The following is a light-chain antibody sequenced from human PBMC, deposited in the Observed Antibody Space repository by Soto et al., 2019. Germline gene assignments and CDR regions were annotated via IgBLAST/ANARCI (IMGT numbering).Light chain of an antibody. CDR3: VSYTSSTTYV. J-gene: IGLJ1*01. CDR2: DVA. V-gene: IGLV2-14*03. CDR1: SSDVGGSNF. Sequence: QSGLSVPASVSDSPGQSITISCTGTSSDVGGSNFVSWYQQHPGKPPKLIIYDVANRPSGVSNRFSCSKSCSTASLIISRLQTEDEADYYCVSYTSSTTYVFGTGSKVTV.